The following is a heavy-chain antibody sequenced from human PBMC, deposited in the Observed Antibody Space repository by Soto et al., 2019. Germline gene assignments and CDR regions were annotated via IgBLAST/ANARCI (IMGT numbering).Heavy chain of an antibody. CDR3: ERRPWGQMYGDFFDY. CDR2: IYWNDDK. Sequence: SGPTLVNPTQTLTLTCTFSGFSLSTTGVGVGWIRQPPGKALEWLSIIYWNDDKRYSPSLKSRLTINKDTSKNQVVLTMTNMDPAETATYYCERRPWGQMYGDFFDYWGQGTLVTVSS. CDR1: GFSLSTTGVG. V-gene: IGHV2-5*01. D-gene: IGHD4-17*01. J-gene: IGHJ4*02.